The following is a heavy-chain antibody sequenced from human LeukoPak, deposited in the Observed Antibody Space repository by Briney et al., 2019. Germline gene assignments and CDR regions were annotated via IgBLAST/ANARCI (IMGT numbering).Heavy chain of an antibody. CDR1: GGSISSYY. Sequence: PSETLSLTCTVSGGSISSYYWSWIRQPAGKGLEWIGRIYTSGSTKYNPSLRSRVTMSVDTSKNQFSLKLSSVTAADTAVYYCARAYCSSTSCYSFDYWGQGTLVTVSS. D-gene: IGHD2-2*01. CDR3: ARAYCSSTSCYSFDY. CDR2: IYTSGST. J-gene: IGHJ4*02. V-gene: IGHV4-4*07.